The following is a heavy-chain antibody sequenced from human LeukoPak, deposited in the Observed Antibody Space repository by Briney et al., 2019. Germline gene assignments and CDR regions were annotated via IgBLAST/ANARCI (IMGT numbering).Heavy chain of an antibody. CDR3: ASLYYYDRIASDY. V-gene: IGHV4-61*05. CDR1: GGSISSSSYY. Sequence: PSETLSLTCTVSGGSISSSSYYWGWIRQPPGKGLEWIGYIYYSGSTNYNPSLKSRVTISVDTSKNQFSLKLSSVTAADTAVYYCASLYYYDRIASDYWGQGTLVTVSS. D-gene: IGHD3-22*01. J-gene: IGHJ4*02. CDR2: IYYSGST.